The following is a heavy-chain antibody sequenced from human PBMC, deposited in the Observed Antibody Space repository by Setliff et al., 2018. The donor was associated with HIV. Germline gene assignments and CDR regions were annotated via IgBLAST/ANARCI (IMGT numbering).Heavy chain of an antibody. Sequence: SETLSLTCTVPGGSVNRSNYYWGWIRQPPGKGLEWIGTISYTGSTYYDPSLKSRVTISLDTSKNQFFLKLSSVTAPDTAIYYCARQTWEYYDTLTGYYRSPKNFDSWGQGTLVTVSS. D-gene: IGHD3-9*01. CDR3: ARQTWEYYDTLTGYYRSPKNFDS. V-gene: IGHV4-39*01. CDR1: GGSVNRSNYY. J-gene: IGHJ4*02. CDR2: ISYTGST.